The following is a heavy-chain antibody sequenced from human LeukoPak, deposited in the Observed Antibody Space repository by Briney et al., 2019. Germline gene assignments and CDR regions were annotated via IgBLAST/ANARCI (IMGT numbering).Heavy chain of an antibody. J-gene: IGHJ6*02. CDR3: ARGHSTYYYGSGSYSHNYYYYGMDV. CDR2: IYYSGST. D-gene: IGHD3-10*01. CDR1: GGSISSGDYY. V-gene: IGHV4-30-4*01. Sequence: PSQTLSLTCTASGGSISSGDYYWSWIRQPPGKGLEWIGYIYYSGSTYYNPSLKSRVTISVDTFKNQFSLKLSSVTAADTAVYYCARGHSTYYYGSGSYSHNYYYYGMDVWGQGTTVTVSS.